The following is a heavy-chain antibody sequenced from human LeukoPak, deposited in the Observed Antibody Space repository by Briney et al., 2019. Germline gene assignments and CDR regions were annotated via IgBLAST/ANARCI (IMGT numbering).Heavy chain of an antibody. CDR2: IKQDGSEK. Sequence: SSETLSLTCTVSGGSISSYYWSWVRQAPGKGLEWVANIKQDGSEKYYVDSVKGRFTISRDNAKNSLYLQMNSLRAEDTAVYYCARVMVRGVIKPFDYWGQGTLVTVSS. D-gene: IGHD3-10*01. V-gene: IGHV3-7*01. J-gene: IGHJ4*02. CDR1: GGSISSYY. CDR3: ARVMVRGVIKPFDY.